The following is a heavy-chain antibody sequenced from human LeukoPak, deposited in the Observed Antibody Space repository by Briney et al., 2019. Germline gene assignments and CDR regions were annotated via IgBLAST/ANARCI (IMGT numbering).Heavy chain of an antibody. CDR2: IKQDGSEK. CDR1: GFIFRNYW. J-gene: IGHJ4*02. V-gene: IGHV3-7*01. D-gene: IGHD3-16*02. Sequence: PGGSLRLSCAASGFIFRNYWMTWVRQAPGKGLEWVANIKQDGSEKYYVDSVKGRFTISRDNAKNSLYLQMNSLRAEDTAVYYCARTPYDYVWGSYRSPRRYYFDYWGQGTLVTVSS. CDR3: ARTPYDYVWGSYRSPRRYYFDY.